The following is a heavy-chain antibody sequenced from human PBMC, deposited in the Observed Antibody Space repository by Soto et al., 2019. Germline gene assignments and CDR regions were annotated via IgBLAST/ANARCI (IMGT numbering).Heavy chain of an antibody. D-gene: IGHD4-17*01. V-gene: IGHV2-5*02. CDR1: GFSLSTNGVG. CDR2: IYWDNDE. Sequence: SGPTLVNPTQTLTLTCTFSGFSLSTNGVGVGWIRQPPGKALEWLALIYWDNDERYSPSLKSRLIITKDTSKNQVVLTMTNMDPVDTATYYCAHRRVGYGDPDYYFEYWGQGILVTVSS. CDR3: AHRRVGYGDPDYYFEY. J-gene: IGHJ4*02.